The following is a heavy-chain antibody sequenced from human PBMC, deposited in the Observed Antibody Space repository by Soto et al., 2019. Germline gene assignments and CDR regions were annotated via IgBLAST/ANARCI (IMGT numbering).Heavy chain of an antibody. CDR1: GFDFTYYA. J-gene: IGHJ4*02. CDR2: MSRDGSKI. Sequence: QVPLVESGGGAVQPGESLRLSCVASGFDFTYYAMHWVRQAPGKGRESVAVMSRDGSKIHHTDSVKGRFTISRDNSKNTLYLQMNSLRKEDTAVYFCAKDEGVGGTLGLFDYWGQGTLVSVSS. V-gene: IGHV3-30*18. D-gene: IGHD1-26*01. CDR3: AKDEGVGGTLGLFDY.